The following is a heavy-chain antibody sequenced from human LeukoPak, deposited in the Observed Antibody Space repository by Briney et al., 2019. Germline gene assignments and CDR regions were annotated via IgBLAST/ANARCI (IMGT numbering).Heavy chain of an antibody. CDR3: ARTYDTSGLFYAFDI. V-gene: IGHV3-30-3*01. J-gene: IGHJ3*02. CDR1: GFTFSSYA. D-gene: IGHD3-22*01. Sequence: PGRSLRLSCAASGFTFSSYAMHGVRQAPAKGLEGVAVISYDGSNKYYADSVKGRFTISRDNSKNTLYLQMNSLRAEDTAVYYCARTYDTSGLFYAFDIWGQGTVVTVSS. CDR2: ISYDGSNK.